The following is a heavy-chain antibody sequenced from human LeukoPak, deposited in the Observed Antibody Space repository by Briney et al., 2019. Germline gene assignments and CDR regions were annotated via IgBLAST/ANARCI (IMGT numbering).Heavy chain of an antibody. V-gene: IGHV3-23*01. CDR1: GFTFSNFA. CDR2: VSGSAGST. D-gene: IGHD6-13*01. Sequence: PGGSLRLSCAASGFTFSNFAMTWVRQAPGKGLEWVSGVSGSAGSTYYADSVKGRFTISRDNSKNTLYLQMNSLRAEDTAVYYCAREEAIAAGGTFFDYWGQGALVTVSS. CDR3: AREEAIAAGGTFFDY. J-gene: IGHJ4*02.